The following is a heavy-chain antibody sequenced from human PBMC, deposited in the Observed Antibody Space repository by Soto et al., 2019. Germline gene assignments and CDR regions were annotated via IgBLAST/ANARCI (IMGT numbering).Heavy chain of an antibody. CDR1: GFTFSSYS. J-gene: IGHJ4*02. CDR3: ARGMMTTVTYCDY. CDR2: ISSSSSYI. D-gene: IGHD4-17*01. Sequence: PGGSLRLSCAASGFTFSSYSMNWVRQAPGKGLEWVSSISSSSSYIYYADSVKGRFTISRDNAKNPLYLQMNSLRAEDTAVYYCARGMMTTVTYCDYWGQGTLVTVSS. V-gene: IGHV3-21*01.